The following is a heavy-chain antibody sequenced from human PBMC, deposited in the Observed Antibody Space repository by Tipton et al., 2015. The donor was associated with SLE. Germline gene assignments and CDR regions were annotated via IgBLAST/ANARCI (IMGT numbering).Heavy chain of an antibody. J-gene: IGHJ4*02. CDR1: GGSISSGGYY. CDR2: IYYSGST. Sequence: TLSLTCAVSGGSISSGGYYWSWIRQHPGKGLEWIGYIYYSGSTYYNPSLKSRVTISVDTSKNQFSLKLSSVTAADTAVYYCASSEGVVVVAADDYWGQGTLVTVSS. V-gene: IGHV4-31*11. D-gene: IGHD2-15*01. CDR3: ASSEGVVVVAADDY.